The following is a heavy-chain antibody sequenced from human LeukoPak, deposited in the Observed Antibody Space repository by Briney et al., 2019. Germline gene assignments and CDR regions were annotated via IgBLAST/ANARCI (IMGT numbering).Heavy chain of an antibody. V-gene: IGHV4-30-4*01. D-gene: IGHD3-22*01. CDR1: GGSISSGDYY. J-gene: IGHJ5*02. Sequence: KSSETLSLTCTVSGGSISSGDYYWSWIRQPPGKGLEWIAYMYYIGSTYYNPSLKSRVTMSADTSKNQLSLKLSSVTAADTAVCYCARPYYYDSRIDPWGQGILVTVSS. CDR3: ARPYYYDSRIDP. CDR2: MYYIGST.